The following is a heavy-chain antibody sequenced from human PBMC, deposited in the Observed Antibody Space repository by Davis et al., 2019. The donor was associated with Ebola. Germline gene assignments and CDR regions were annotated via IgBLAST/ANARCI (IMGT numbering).Heavy chain of an antibody. D-gene: IGHD4-17*01. J-gene: IGHJ4*02. CDR3: ARADGDYVHFDY. V-gene: IGHV4-61*09. Sequence: SETLSLTCTVSGGSISSGSYYWNWIRQPGGKGLEWLGHIYTSGSTTYNSSLKSRVTISVDTSKTQFSLKVSSVTAADTAVYYCARADGDYVHFDYWGQGILVTVSS. CDR2: IYTSGST. CDR1: GGSISSGSYY.